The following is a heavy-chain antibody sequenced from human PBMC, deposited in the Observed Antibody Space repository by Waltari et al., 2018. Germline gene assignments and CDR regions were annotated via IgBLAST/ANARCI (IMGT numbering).Heavy chain of an antibody. CDR1: GGSFSGYY. CDR2: INHSGST. Sequence: QAQLQQWGAGLLKPAETRYITCAVDGGSFSGYYWSWVRQPPGKGLEWIGEINHSGSTNYNPSLKSRVTISVDTSKNQFSLKLSSVTAADTAVYYCARGRLYDFWSAQRAFDIWGQGTMVTVSS. J-gene: IGHJ3*02. V-gene: IGHV4-34*01. D-gene: IGHD3-3*01. CDR3: ARGRLYDFWSAQRAFDI.